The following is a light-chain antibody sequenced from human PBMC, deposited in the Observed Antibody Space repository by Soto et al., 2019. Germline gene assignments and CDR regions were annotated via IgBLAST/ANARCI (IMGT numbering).Light chain of an antibody. CDR3: QQYNNWSPTWT. CDR2: GAS. Sequence: EIVMTQSPATLSVSPGERATLSCRASQSVSSNLAWYQQKPGQAPRLLIYGASTRSTGIPARFSGSGSGTGVTLIISSLQSVEFAVYYCQQYNNWSPTWTFGQGTKVEIK. CDR1: QSVSSN. J-gene: IGKJ1*01. V-gene: IGKV3-15*01.